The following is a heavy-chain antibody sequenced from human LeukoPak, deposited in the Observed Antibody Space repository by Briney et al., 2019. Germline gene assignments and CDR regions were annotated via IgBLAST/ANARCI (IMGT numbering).Heavy chain of an antibody. D-gene: IGHD3-10*02. CDR1: GFTFSSYA. V-gene: IGHV3-30-3*01. CDR2: ISYDGSNK. Sequence: TGGSLRLSCAASGFTFSSYAMHWVRQAPGKGLEWVAVISYDGSNKYYADSVKGRFTISRDNSKNTLYLQMNSLRAEDTAVYYCARDRYPMSAQYYFDYWGQGTLVTVSS. J-gene: IGHJ4*02. CDR3: ARDRYPMSAQYYFDY.